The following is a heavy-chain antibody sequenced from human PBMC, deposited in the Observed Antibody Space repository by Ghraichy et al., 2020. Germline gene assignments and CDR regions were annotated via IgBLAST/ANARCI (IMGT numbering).Heavy chain of an antibody. D-gene: IGHD3-22*01. V-gene: IGHV3-64*01. CDR3: ARATPIYYYDSSGYYYARHDAFDI. J-gene: IGHJ3*02. CDR1: GFTFSSYA. Sequence: GSLRLSCAASGFTFSSYAMHWVRQAPGKGLEYVSAISSNGGSTYYANSVKGRFTISRDNSKNTLYLQMGSLRAEDMAVYYCARATPIYYYDSSGYYYARHDAFDIWGQGTMVTVSS. CDR2: ISSNGGST.